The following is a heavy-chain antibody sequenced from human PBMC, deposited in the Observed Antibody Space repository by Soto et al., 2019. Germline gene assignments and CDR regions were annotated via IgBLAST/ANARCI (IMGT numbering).Heavy chain of an antibody. CDR3: ARGGTFAWELDDAFDI. CDR1: GLSFSIYN. V-gene: IGHV3-21*01. CDR2: ISSSSSYI. D-gene: IGHD1-26*01. J-gene: IGHJ3*02. Sequence: PGGSLRLSCTASGLSFSIYNLNWVRQAPGKGLEWVSSISSSSSYIYYADSVKGRFTISRDNAKNSLYLQMNSLRAEDTAVYYCARGGTFAWELDDAFDIWGQGTMVTVSS.